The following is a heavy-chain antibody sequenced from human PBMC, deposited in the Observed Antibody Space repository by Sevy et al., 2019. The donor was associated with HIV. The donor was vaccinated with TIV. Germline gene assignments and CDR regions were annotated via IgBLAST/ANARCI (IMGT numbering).Heavy chain of an antibody. CDR1: GFTFTSYS. D-gene: IGHD2-2*02. V-gene: IGHV3-30-3*01. CDR2: ISYDATNK. CDR3: AKVGDCSSTSCYILYYYGMDV. J-gene: IGHJ6*02. Sequence: GGSLRLSCAASGFTFTSYSMHWVRQAPGKGLEWVATISYDATNKHYADSVKGRFTISRDNSRNSLFLQMNSLRAGDTAVYYCAKVGDCSSTSCYILYYYGMDVWGQGTTVTVSS.